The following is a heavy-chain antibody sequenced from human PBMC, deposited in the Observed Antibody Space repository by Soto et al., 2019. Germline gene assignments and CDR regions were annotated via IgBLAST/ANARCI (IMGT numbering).Heavy chain of an antibody. CDR2: IDPSDSYT. V-gene: IGHV5-10-1*01. J-gene: IGHJ6*02. CDR1: GYSFTSYW. Sequence: PGESLKISCKGSGYSFTSYWISWVRQMPGKGLEWMGRIDPSDSYTNYSPSFQGHVTISADKSISTAYLQWSSLKASDTAMYYCARLAGRDGTNRYYYYYGMDVWGQGTTVTVSS. D-gene: IGHD2-15*01. CDR3: ARLAGRDGTNRYYYYYGMDV.